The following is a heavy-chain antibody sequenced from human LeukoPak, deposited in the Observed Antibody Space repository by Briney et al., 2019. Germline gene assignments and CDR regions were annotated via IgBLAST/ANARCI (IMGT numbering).Heavy chain of an antibody. D-gene: IGHD1-26*01. J-gene: IGHJ4*02. CDR3: AGGPDRAKVGY. CDR1: SGSLSSADYY. CDR2: IYYSGTT. V-gene: IGHV4-31*03. Sequence: SETLSLTCTVSSGSLSSADYYWNWVRQHPGKGLEWIGYIYYSGTTFYNPSLKSRISISLDTSKNQFSLRLSSVTAADTAVYYCAGGPDRAKVGYWGQGALVTVSS.